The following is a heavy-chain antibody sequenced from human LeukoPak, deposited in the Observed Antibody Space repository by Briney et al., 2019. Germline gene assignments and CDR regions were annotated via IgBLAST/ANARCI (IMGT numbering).Heavy chain of an antibody. Sequence: ASVRVSCKASGYTFTGYYMHWVRQAPGQGLEWMGWINPNSGGTNYALKFQGRVTMTRDTSISTAYMELSRLRSDDTAVYYCAREGIVVVPAAYLDYWGQGTLVTVSS. CDR2: INPNSGGT. CDR3: AREGIVVVPAAYLDY. CDR1: GYTFTGYY. D-gene: IGHD2-2*01. J-gene: IGHJ4*02. V-gene: IGHV1-2*02.